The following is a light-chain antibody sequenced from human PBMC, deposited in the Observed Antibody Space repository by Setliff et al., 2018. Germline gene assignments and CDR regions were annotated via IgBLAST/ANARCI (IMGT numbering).Light chain of an antibody. CDR3: CSYAGSGTFYV. Sequence: QSALTQPASVSGSPGQSITISCTGTSSDIGSYTLVSWYQQQPGKGPKLMIYEVSKRPSGVSNRFSGSKSGNTASLSISGLEAEDEADYYCCSYAGSGTFYVFGTGTK. J-gene: IGLJ1*01. V-gene: IGLV2-23*02. CDR1: SSDIGSYTL. CDR2: EVS.